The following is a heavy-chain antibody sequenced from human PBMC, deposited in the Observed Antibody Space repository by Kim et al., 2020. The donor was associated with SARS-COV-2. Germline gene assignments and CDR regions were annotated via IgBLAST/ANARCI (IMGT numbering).Heavy chain of an antibody. V-gene: IGHV1-3*01. J-gene: IGHJ6*02. CDR3: ARGGIVVVPAALYGMDV. Sequence: FQGRVTITRDTSASTAYMELSSLRSEDTAVYYCARGGIVVVPAALYGMDVWGQGTTVTVSS. D-gene: IGHD2-2*01.